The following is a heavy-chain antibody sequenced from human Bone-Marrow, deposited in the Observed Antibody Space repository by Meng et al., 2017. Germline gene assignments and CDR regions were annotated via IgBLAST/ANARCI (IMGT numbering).Heavy chain of an antibody. V-gene: IGHV3-30*01. Sequence: GGSLRLSCAASGFTFSSYAMHWVRQAPGKGLEWVAVISYDGSNKYYADSVKGRFTISRDNSKNTLYLQMNSLRAEDTAVYYCARDKEKYYFDYWGQGTLVTVSS. J-gene: IGHJ4*02. CDR2: ISYDGSNK. CDR3: ARDKEKYYFDY. CDR1: GFTFSSYA.